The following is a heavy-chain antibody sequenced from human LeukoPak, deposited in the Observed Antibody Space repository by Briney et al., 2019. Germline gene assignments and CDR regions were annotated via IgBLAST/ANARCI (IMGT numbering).Heavy chain of an antibody. V-gene: IGHV3-21*01. CDR1: GFTFSSYS. CDR2: ISTSSSYI. J-gene: IGHJ5*02. CDR3: ARDASSSWHP. D-gene: IGHD6-13*01. Sequence: TPGRSLRLSCAASGFTFSSYSMNWVRQAPGKGLEWVSSISTSSSYIYYADSVKGRFTISRDNAKNSLYLQMNSLRAEDTAVYYCARDASSSWHPWGQGTLVTVSS.